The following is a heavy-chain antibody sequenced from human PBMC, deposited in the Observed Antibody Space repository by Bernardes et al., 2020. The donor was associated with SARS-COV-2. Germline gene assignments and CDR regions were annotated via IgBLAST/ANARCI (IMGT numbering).Heavy chain of an antibody. CDR1: GGSIGSYY. Sequence: SETLSLTCTVSGGSIGSYYWAWIRQPPGKGLEWIGYIYYSGSTNYNPSLNSRVTISVDRSQNQFSLNLSSVTPADTAVYYCARDLSHLVRRGFDLWGRGTLVTVSS. D-gene: IGHD3-10*01. J-gene: IGHJ2*01. CDR3: ARDLSHLVRRGFDL. CDR2: IYYSGST. V-gene: IGHV4-59*01.